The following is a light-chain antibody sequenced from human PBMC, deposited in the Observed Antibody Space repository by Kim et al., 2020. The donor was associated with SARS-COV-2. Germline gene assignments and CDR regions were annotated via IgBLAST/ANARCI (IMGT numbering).Light chain of an antibody. CDR1: SLRSYY. J-gene: IGLJ2*01. V-gene: IGLV3-19*01. CDR3: KSRDSSGNVV. CDR2: GRN. Sequence: SSELTQDPAVSVALGQTVRITCQGDSLRSYYASWYQQKPGQAPVLVIYGRNNRPSGIPDRFSGSTSGNTASLTITGAQAEDEADYYCKSRDSSGNVVFGG.